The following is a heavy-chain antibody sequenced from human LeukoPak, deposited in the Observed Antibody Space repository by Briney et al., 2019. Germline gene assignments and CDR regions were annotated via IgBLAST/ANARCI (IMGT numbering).Heavy chain of an antibody. CDR1: GFTFSSYA. CDR3: AKDPAASSEPPRYYFDY. V-gene: IGHV3-23*01. J-gene: IGHJ4*02. D-gene: IGHD3-22*01. CDR2: ISGSGGST. Sequence: GGSLRLSCAASGFTFSSYAMSWVRQAPGKGLEWVSAISGSGGSTYYADSVKGRFTISRDTSKNTLYLQMNSLRAEDTAVYYCAKDPAASSEPPRYYFDYWGQGTLVTVSS.